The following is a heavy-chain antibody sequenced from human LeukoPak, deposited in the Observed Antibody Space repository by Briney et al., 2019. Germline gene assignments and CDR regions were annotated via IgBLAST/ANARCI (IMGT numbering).Heavy chain of an antibody. Sequence: GGSLRLSCAASGFTFSSYTMNWVRQAPGKGLEWVSYISASSSTIYYADSVQGRFTISRDNAKNSLYLQMNSPRAEDTAVYYCASYGDSTEYFQYWGQGTLVTVSS. CDR3: ASYGDSTEYFQY. CDR2: ISASSSTI. V-gene: IGHV3-48*01. J-gene: IGHJ1*01. CDR1: GFTFSSYT. D-gene: IGHD4-17*01.